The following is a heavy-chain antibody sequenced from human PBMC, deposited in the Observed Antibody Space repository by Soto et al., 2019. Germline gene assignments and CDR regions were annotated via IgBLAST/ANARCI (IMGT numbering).Heavy chain of an antibody. V-gene: IGHV3-9*01. Sequence: QAGGSLRLSCVGSGFTFSSYGMHWVRQAPGKGLEWVSGISWNSGSIGYADSVKGRFTISRDNAKNSLYLQMNSLRAEDTALYYCAKDTGSTTMINNYYYGMDVWGQGTTVTVSS. J-gene: IGHJ6*02. CDR2: ISWNSGSI. CDR1: GFTFSSYG. CDR3: AKDTGSTTMINNYYYGMDV. D-gene: IGHD3-22*01.